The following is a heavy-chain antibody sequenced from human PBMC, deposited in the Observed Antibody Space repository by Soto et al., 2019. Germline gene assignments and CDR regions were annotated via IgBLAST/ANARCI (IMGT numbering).Heavy chain of an antibody. J-gene: IGHJ4*02. V-gene: IGHV1-69*12. CDR1: GGTFSSSA. Sequence: QVQLVQSGAEVKKPGSSVKVSCKASGGTFSSSAISWVRQAPGQGLEWMGGIIPIFGTANYAQKLKGRVPITADEPTSTAYMELSSLRSEDTAVYDCAREICSGGSCYFDYWGQETLVTVSS. CDR3: AREICSGGSCYFDY. CDR2: IIPIFGTA. D-gene: IGHD2-15*01.